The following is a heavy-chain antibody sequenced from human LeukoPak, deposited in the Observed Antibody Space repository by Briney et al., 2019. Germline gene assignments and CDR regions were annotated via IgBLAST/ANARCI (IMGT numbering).Heavy chain of an antibody. J-gene: IGHJ6*02. CDR3: ARPTYSSGRYHYGMDV. CDR1: GYTFTSYG. CDR2: ISAHNGNT. V-gene: IGHV1-18*01. D-gene: IGHD6-19*01. Sequence: ASVKVSCNASGYTFTSYGISWVRQAPGQGLEWMGWISAHNGNTNYAQKLQGRVTMTTDTSTSTAYMELRSLRSDDTAVYYCARPTYSSGRYHYGMDVWGQGTTVTVSS.